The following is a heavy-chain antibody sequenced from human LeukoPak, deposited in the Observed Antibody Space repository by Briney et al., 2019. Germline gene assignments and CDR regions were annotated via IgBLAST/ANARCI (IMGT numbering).Heavy chain of an antibody. CDR1: GGSISSYY. CDR3: ARSIAVAGKGEDFDY. Sequence: SETLSLTCTVSGGSISSYYWSWLRQPPGKGLKWIGNIYYSGYTTYYNPSLKSRVTISVDTSKNQFSLKLSSVTAADTAVYYCARSIAVAGKGEDFDYWGQGTLVTVSS. D-gene: IGHD6-19*01. CDR2: IYYSGYTT. V-gene: IGHV4-59*08. J-gene: IGHJ4*02.